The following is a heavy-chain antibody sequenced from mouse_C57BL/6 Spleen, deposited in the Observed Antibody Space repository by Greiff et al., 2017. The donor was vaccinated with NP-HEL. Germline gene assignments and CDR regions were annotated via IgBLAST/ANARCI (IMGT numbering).Heavy chain of an antibody. CDR2: ISSGGSYT. V-gene: IGHV5-6*01. CDR3: ARRYGSSSYAMDY. D-gene: IGHD1-1*01. CDR1: GFTFSSYG. J-gene: IGHJ4*01. Sequence: EVQLVESGGDLVKPGGSLKLSCAASGFTFSSYGMSWVRQTPDKRLEWVATISSGGSYTYYPDSVKGRFTISRDNAKNTLYLQMSSLKSEDTAMYYCARRYGSSSYAMDYWGQGTSVTVSS.